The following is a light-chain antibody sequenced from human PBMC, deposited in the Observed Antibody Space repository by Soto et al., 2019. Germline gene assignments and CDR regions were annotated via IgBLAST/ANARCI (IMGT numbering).Light chain of an antibody. CDR1: SSNIGSNP. J-gene: IGLJ2*01. CDR2: SNN. Sequence: QSVLTQPPSASGTPGQRVTISCSGSSSNIGSNPVNWYQQLPGTAPKLLIYSNNQRPSGVPYRFSGSKSGTSASRAISGLQSEDEADYYCAAWDDSLNGLVFGGGTKLTVL. CDR3: AAWDDSLNGLV. V-gene: IGLV1-44*01.